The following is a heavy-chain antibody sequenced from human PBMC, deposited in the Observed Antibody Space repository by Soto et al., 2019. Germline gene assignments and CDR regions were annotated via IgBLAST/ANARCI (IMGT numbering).Heavy chain of an antibody. CDR3: ATRIAARLMYYYGMDV. J-gene: IGHJ6*02. V-gene: IGHV4-39*01. CDR2: IYYSGST. CDR1: GGSISSSSYY. D-gene: IGHD6-6*01. Sequence: SETLSLTCTVSGGSISSSSYYWGWIRQPPGKGLEWIGSIYYSGSTYYNPSLKSRVTISVDTSKNQFSLKLSSVTAADTAVYYCATRIAARLMYYYGMDVWGQGTTVTV.